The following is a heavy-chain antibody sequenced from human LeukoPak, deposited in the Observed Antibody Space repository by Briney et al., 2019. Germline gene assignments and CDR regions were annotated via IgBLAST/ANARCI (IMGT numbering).Heavy chain of an antibody. CDR1: GITFTTRA. D-gene: IGHD6-19*01. CDR3: ARDWGSGWYFDY. CDR2: ISSRGGST. Sequence: GGSLRLSCAASGITFTTRAMNWVRQAPGKGLEWVSVISSRGGSTYYADSVKGRFTISRDNSKNTLYLQMNSLRVEDTAVYYCARDWGSGWYFDYWGQGTLVTVSS. J-gene: IGHJ4*02. V-gene: IGHV3-23*01.